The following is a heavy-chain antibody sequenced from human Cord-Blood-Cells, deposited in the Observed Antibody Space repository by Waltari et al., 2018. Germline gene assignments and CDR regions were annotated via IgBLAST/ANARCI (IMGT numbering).Heavy chain of an antibody. CDR2: ISGSGCST. CDR1: GFTFCRHA. D-gene: IGHD1-26*01. CDR3: ANTAGGGLGATDAFDI. J-gene: IGHJ3*02. V-gene: IGHV3-23*01. Sequence: EVQLLESGGGLVQPGGSLRLSCSASGFTFCRHAMRWLSQAPGKGLEWVSAISGSGCSTYYADSVKGRFTISRDNSKNTLYLQMNSLRAEDTAVYYCANTAGGGLGATDAFDIWGQGTMVTVSS.